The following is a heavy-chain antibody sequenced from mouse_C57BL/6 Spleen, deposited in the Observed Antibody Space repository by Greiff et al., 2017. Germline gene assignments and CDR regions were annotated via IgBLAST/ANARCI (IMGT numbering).Heavy chain of an antibody. J-gene: IGHJ4*01. CDR3: ARKGYDYAMDY. V-gene: IGHV1-85*01. CDR2: IYPRDGST. CDR1: GYTFTSYD. Sequence: QVQLQQSGPELVKPGASVKLSCKASGYTFTSYDINWVKQRPGQGLEWIGWIYPRDGSTKYNEKFKGKATLTVDTSSSTAYMELHSLTSEDSAIYFCARKGYDYAMDYWGQGTSVTVSS. D-gene: IGHD2-2*01.